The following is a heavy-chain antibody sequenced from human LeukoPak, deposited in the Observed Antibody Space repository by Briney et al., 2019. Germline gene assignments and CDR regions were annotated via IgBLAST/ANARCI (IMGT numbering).Heavy chain of an antibody. J-gene: IGHJ4*02. D-gene: IGHD1-26*01. V-gene: IGHV1-2*02. CDR1: GYTFTGYY. CDR3: ARDPEVGATIGDI. CDR2: INPNSGGT. Sequence: ASVQVSCKASGYTFTGYYMHWVRQAAGQGLDGMGWINPNSGGTNYAQKFQGRVTMTRDTSISTAYMELSRLRSDDTAVYYCARDPEVGATIGDIWGQGTLVTVSS.